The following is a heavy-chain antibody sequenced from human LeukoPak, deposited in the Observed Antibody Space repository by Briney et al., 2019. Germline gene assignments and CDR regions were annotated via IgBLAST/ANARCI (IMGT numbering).Heavy chain of an antibody. Sequence: GGSLRLSCAASGFTFSSYAMSWVRQAPGKGLEWVSAISGSGGSTYYADSVKGRFTISRDNSKNTLYLQMNSLRAEDTAVYYCAKGRRDYYGSGSYYRFDYWGQGTLVTVSS. V-gene: IGHV3-23*01. D-gene: IGHD3-10*01. J-gene: IGHJ4*02. CDR2: ISGSGGST. CDR1: GFTFSSYA. CDR3: AKGRRDYYGSGSYYRFDY.